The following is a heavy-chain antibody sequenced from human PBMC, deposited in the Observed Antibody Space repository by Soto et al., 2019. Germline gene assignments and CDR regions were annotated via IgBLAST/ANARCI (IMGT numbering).Heavy chain of an antibody. D-gene: IGHD6-13*01. CDR1: GGSISSGGYY. Sequence: PSETLSLTCTVSGGSISSGGYYWSWIRQHPGKGLERIGYIYYSGSTYYNPSLKSRVTISVDTSKNQFSLKLSSVTAADTAVYYCASSIAAAGMGEYYYYGMDVWGQGTTVTVSS. J-gene: IGHJ6*02. V-gene: IGHV4-31*03. CDR2: IYYSGST. CDR3: ASSIAAAGMGEYYYYGMDV.